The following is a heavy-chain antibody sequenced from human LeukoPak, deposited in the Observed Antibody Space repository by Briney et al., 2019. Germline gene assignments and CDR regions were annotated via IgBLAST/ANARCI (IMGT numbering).Heavy chain of an antibody. Sequence: PGGSLRLSCAASGFTFSSYGMNWVRQAPGKGLEWVPSISSSSSYIYYADSVKGRFTISRDNAKNSLYLQMNSLRAEDTAVYYCATTRYYYDSSGYSHWGQGTLVTVSS. D-gene: IGHD3-22*01. CDR1: GFTFSSYG. V-gene: IGHV3-21*01. CDR3: ATTRYYYDSSGYSH. CDR2: ISSSSSYI. J-gene: IGHJ4*02.